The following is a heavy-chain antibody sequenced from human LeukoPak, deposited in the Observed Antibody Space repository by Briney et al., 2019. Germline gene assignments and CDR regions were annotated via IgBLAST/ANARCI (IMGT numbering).Heavy chain of an antibody. CDR1: AFTFSSYW. Sequence: GGSLRLSCAAFAFTFSSYWMSWVRQAPGKGLQWVANIKQDGSQKYYVDSVKGRFTISRDNAMNSLYLQMDSLRSDDTAVYYCARLGPRQVYDYWGQGTLVTVSS. D-gene: IGHD1-14*01. V-gene: IGHV3-7*05. J-gene: IGHJ4*02. CDR2: IKQDGSQK. CDR3: ARLGPRQVYDY.